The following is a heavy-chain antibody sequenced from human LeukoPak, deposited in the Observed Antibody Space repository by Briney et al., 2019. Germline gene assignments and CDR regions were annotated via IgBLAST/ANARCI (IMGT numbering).Heavy chain of an antibody. CDR2: ISGSGDST. J-gene: IGHJ4*02. CDR1: GFTFSSCA. CDR3: AKTRPLDSSSWSHGDY. D-gene: IGHD6-13*01. V-gene: IGHV3-23*01. Sequence: GGSLRLSCAASGFTFSSCAMSWVRQAPGKGLEWVSAISGSGDSTYYGDSVKGRFTISRDNSKNTLYLQMNSLRAEDTAVYYCAKTRPLDSSSWSHGDYWGQGTLVTVSS.